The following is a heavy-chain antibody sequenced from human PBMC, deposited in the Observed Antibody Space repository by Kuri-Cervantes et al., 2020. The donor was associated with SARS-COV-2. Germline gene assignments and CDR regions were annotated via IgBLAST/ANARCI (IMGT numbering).Heavy chain of an antibody. CDR2: ISYDGSNK. Sequence: GESLKISCAASGCTFSSYGMHWVRQAPGKGLEWVAVISYDGSNKYYADSVKGRFTISRDNSKNTLYLQMNSLRAEDTAVYYCARAPDIVVVPAAIDRRIYYYGMDVWGQGTTVTVSS. J-gene: IGHJ6*02. D-gene: IGHD2-2*01. CDR1: GCTFSSYG. V-gene: IGHV3-30*03. CDR3: ARAPDIVVVPAAIDRRIYYYGMDV.